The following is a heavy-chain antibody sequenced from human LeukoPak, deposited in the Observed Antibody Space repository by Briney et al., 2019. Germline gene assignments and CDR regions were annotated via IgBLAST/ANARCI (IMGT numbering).Heavy chain of an antibody. CDR2: IYARGNT. CDR3: ARTPIYYFDNSGYYN. V-gene: IGHV4-61*05. D-gene: IGHD3-22*01. J-gene: IGHJ4*02. CDR1: SDSISSSSYY. Sequence: ASETLSLTCTVSSDSISSSSYYWGWIRQPPGKGLEWIGLIYARGNTNYNPSLKSRVTMSIDTSKNQFSLKLTSVTAADTAVYYCARTPIYYFDNSGYYNWGQGTLVTVSS.